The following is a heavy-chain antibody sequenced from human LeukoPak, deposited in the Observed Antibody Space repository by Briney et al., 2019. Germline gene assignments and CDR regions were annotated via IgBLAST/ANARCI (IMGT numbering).Heavy chain of an antibody. D-gene: IGHD2-15*01. V-gene: IGHV3-64*01. Sequence: QPGGSLRLSCAASGFTFSSYALHWVRQAPGKGLEYVSGISSDGGSPFHVNSVKGRFTISRDNSKDTLYLQMGSLRAEDMAVYYCAREYCSGGRCQYYFDYWGQGTLVTVSS. CDR2: ISSDGGSP. CDR1: GFTFSSYA. J-gene: IGHJ4*02. CDR3: AREYCSGGRCQYYFDY.